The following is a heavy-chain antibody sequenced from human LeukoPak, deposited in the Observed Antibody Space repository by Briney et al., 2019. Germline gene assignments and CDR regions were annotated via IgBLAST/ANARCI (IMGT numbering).Heavy chain of an antibody. J-gene: IGHJ3*02. D-gene: IGHD1-14*01. CDR1: GYTFTIYY. CDR2: INLSGGST. Sequence: ASVTVSCKASGYTFTIYYMHWVRQAPGQGLEWMGIINLSGGSTSYAQKFQGRVTMTRDTSTSTVYMELSSLRSGDTAVYYCARTPAGSAFDIWGQGTMVTVSS. CDR3: ARTPAGSAFDI. V-gene: IGHV1-46*01.